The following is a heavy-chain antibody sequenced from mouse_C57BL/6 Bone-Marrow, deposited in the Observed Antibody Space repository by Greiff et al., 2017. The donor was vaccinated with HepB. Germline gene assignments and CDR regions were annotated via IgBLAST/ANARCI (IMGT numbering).Heavy chain of an antibody. V-gene: IGHV1-64*01. J-gene: IGHJ3*01. CDR1: GYTFTSYW. Sequence: VQLQQPGAELVKPGASVKLSCKASGYTFTSYWMHWVKQRPGQGLEWIGMIHPNSGSTNYNEKFKSKATLTVDKSSSTAYMQLSSLPSEDSAVYYCARFRGYDVAYWGQGTLVTVSA. CDR2: IHPNSGST. D-gene: IGHD2-2*01. CDR3: ARFRGYDVAY.